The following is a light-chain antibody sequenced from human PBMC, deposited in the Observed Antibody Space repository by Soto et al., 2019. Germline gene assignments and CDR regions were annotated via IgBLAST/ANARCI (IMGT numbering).Light chain of an antibody. Sequence: IVMTQSPDSLAVSLGERATINCKSSQSVLYRSDSKNYLAWYQLKPEQPPKLLIYWASARESGVPDRFSGSGSGTDFTLTISSLQAEDVAVYYCQQYYLAPLTFGPGTKVDIK. CDR3: QQYYLAPLT. CDR2: WAS. J-gene: IGKJ3*01. V-gene: IGKV4-1*01. CDR1: QSVLYRSDSKNY.